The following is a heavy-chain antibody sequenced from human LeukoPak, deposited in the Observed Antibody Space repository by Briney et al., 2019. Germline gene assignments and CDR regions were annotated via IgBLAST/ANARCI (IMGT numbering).Heavy chain of an antibody. J-gene: IGHJ3*02. D-gene: IGHD6-13*01. CDR2: ISGSGGST. CDR3: AKDPVIAAAYIDI. Sequence: PGGSLRLSCAASGFTFSSYAMCWVRQAPGKGLEWVSAISGSGGSTHYADSVKGRFTISRDNSKNTLYLQMNSLRAEDTAVYYCAKDPVIAAAYIDIWGQGTMVTVSS. CDR1: GFTFSSYA. V-gene: IGHV3-23*01.